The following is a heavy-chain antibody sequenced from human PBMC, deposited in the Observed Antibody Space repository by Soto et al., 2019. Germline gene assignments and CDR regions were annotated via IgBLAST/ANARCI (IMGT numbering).Heavy chain of an antibody. D-gene: IGHD6-13*01. V-gene: IGHV1-8*02. CDR2: MNPNRGNT. CDR3: AREGAAAGWFDP. Sequence: GASVKVSCKTYGYTFSDYFIHWVRQATGQGLEWMGWMNPNRGNTGYAQKFQGRVTMTRNTSISTAYMELSSLRSEDTAVYYCAREGAAAGWFDPWGQGTLVTVSS. J-gene: IGHJ5*02. CDR1: GYTFSDYF.